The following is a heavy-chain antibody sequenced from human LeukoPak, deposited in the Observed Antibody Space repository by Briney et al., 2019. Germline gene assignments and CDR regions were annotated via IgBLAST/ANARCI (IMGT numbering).Heavy chain of an antibody. V-gene: IGHV1-18*01. D-gene: IGHD5-12*01. J-gene: IGHJ4*02. CDR3: ARGVESGYDFDIYY. CDR1: GYTFTTYG. Sequence: ASVKVSCKASGYTFTTYGISWVRQAPGQGLEWLGWISAYNGNTNYAQKLQGRVTLTTDTSTRTAYMELRSLRADDAALYYCARGVESGYDFDIYYWGQGTLVTVSS. CDR2: ISAYNGNT.